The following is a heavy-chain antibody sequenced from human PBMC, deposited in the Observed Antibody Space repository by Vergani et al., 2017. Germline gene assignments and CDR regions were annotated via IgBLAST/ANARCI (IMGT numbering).Heavy chain of an antibody. J-gene: IGHJ4*02. CDR1: GFVLNRHA. CDR2: ISFDGTNE. D-gene: IGHD6-25*01. V-gene: IGHV3-30-3*01. CDR3: VRDRGLCAGGRGYTEAWDY. Sequence: QVQLVESGGGVVQTGTSLRLSCVVSGFVLNRHAMYWVRQAPGKGLEWVVGISFDGTNEYYPELVKGRFTISRDIAKNTLYLKVRSLRLADTGVYHCVRDRGLCAGGRGYTEAWDYWGQGTPVTVSS.